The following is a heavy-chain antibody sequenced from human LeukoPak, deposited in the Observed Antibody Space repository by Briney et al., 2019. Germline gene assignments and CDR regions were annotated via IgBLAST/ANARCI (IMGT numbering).Heavy chain of an antibody. D-gene: IGHD1-14*01. V-gene: IGHV4-31*03. CDR1: GGSISNGGYY. J-gene: IGHJ4*02. CDR3: ARGGDRRGFDY. CDR2: IYDSGTT. Sequence: SQTLSLTCTVSGGSISNGGYYWSWIRQHPGRGLEWIGYIYDSGTTYYNPALQSRVTISVDTSDNQFSLKLRSLTAADTAVYYCARGGDRRGFDYWGQGTLVTVSS.